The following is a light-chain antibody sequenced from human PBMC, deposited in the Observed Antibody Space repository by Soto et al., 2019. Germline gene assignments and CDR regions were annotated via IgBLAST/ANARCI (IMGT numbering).Light chain of an antibody. CDR3: QQSYSTPRT. CDR1: QSVSSY. Sequence: EIVLTQSPATLSLSPGERATLSCRASQSVSSYLAWYQQKPGQAPRLLIYDASNRATGIPARFSGSGSGTDFTLTITSLQTEDFAAYYCQQSYSTPRTFGQGTKVDIK. V-gene: IGKV3-11*01. CDR2: DAS. J-gene: IGKJ1*01.